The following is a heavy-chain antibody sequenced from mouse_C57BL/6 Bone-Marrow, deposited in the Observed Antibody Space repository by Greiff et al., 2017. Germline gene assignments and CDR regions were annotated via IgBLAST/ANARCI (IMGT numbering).Heavy chain of an antibody. CDR1: GFSLTSYG. Sequence: VNLVESGPGLVAPSQSLSIKCTVSGFSLTSYGVSWVRQPPGKGLEWLGVIWGDGSTNYHSALISRLSISKDNSKSQVFLKLNSLQTDDTATYYCAKHRSSSFYWYFDVWGTGTTVTVSS. J-gene: IGHJ1*03. CDR3: AKHRSSSFYWYFDV. CDR2: IWGDGST. D-gene: IGHD1-1*01. V-gene: IGHV2-3*01.